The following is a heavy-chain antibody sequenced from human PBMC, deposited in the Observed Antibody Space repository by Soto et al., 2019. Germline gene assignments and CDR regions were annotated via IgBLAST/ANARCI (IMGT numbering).Heavy chain of an antibody. Sequence: EVQLVESGGGLAQPGGSLRLSCAASGFTFSTCWMMWVRQAPGKGLEWVANINQVGSERYYVDSVKGRFTISRDNAKNSLYLQMNSLRDEDTAVYYCVKDNRGSYWGQGTLVTVSS. V-gene: IGHV3-7*01. D-gene: IGHD3-10*01. J-gene: IGHJ4*02. CDR1: GFTFSTCW. CDR3: VKDNRGSY. CDR2: INQVGSER.